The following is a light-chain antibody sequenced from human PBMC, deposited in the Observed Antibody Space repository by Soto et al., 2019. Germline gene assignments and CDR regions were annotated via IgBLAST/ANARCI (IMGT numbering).Light chain of an antibody. Sequence: EIVLTQSPGSLSLSPGERATLSCRASQSVDSTFFAWYQKKPGQAPRLLMYGVSKRATGIPDRFSGSGYWTDFPLTISRLEPEDFAVYYCQQYMSSVTFGQGTRVVIK. CDR3: QQYMSSVT. J-gene: IGKJ1*01. CDR2: GVS. CDR1: QSVDSTF. V-gene: IGKV3-20*01.